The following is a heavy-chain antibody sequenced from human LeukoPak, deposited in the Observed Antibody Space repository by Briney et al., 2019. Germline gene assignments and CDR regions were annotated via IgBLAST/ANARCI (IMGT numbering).Heavy chain of an antibody. CDR2: INSDGSST. V-gene: IGHV3-74*01. Sequence: GGSLRLSCAASGFTFSSYWMHWVRQAPGKGLVWVSRINSDGSSTSYADSEKGRFTISRDNAKNTLYLQMNSPRAEDTAVYYCARGKIYCSSTSCLGDYGMDVWGKGTTVTVSS. D-gene: IGHD2-2*01. CDR1: GFTFSSYW. CDR3: ARGKIYCSSTSCLGDYGMDV. J-gene: IGHJ6*04.